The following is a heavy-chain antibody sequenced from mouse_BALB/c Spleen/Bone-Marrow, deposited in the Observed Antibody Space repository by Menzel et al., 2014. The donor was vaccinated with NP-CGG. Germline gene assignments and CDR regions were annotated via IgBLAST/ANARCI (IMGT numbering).Heavy chain of an antibody. V-gene: IGHV1-77*01. Sequence: VQLQQSGPELVKSGASVKMSCKASGYTFTDYVISWVKQRTGQGLEWIGEIYPGSGSTYYNEKFKGKATLTADKSSNTAYMQLSSLTSEDSAVYFCASRGEVRRHYYAMDYWGQGTSVTVSS. D-gene: IGHD2-14*01. J-gene: IGHJ4*01. CDR3: ASRGEVRRHYYAMDY. CDR1: GYTFTDYV. CDR2: IYPGSGST.